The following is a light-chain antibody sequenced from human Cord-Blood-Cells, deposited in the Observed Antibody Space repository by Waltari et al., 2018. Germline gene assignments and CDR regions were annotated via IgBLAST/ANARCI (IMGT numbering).Light chain of an antibody. V-gene: IGLV2-11*01. J-gene: IGLJ3*02. CDR2: DVS. CDR1: STAVGGYNH. Sequence: QSALTQPPSVSGSPGQSVTISCTGASTAVGGYNHVSWYQQHPGKAPKLMIYDVSKRPSGVPDRFSGSKSGNTASLTISGLQAEDEADYYCCSYAGSYTWVFGGGTKLTVL. CDR3: CSYAGSYTWV.